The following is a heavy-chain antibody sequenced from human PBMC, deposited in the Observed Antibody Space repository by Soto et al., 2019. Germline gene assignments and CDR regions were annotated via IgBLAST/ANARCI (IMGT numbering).Heavy chain of an antibody. J-gene: IGHJ6*02. CDR3: ARDGTGTNTAAPGGMDV. D-gene: IGHD1-7*01. CDR2: IIPIFGTA. CDR1: GGTFSSYA. Sequence: QVQLVQSGAEVKKPGSSVKVSCKASGGTFSSYAISWVRQAPGQGLEWMGGIIPIFGTANYAQKFQGRVTITADESTSTAYMELSSLRSEDTGVYYCARDGTGTNTAAPGGMDVWGQGTTVTVSS. V-gene: IGHV1-69*01.